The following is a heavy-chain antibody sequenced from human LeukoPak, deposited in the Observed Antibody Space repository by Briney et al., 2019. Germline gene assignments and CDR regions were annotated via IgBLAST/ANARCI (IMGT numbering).Heavy chain of an antibody. D-gene: IGHD7-27*01. CDR1: GFTFSTYW. CDR3: AKDPHRNWGFGNYFDY. J-gene: IGHJ4*02. V-gene: IGHV3-74*01. CDR2: INTDGSNT. Sequence: PGGSLRLSCAASGFTFSTYWMHWVRQAPGKGLVWVSRINTDGSNTNYADSVRGRFTISRDNAKNTLYLQMNSLRAEDTAVYYCAKDPHRNWGFGNYFDYWGQGTLVTVSS.